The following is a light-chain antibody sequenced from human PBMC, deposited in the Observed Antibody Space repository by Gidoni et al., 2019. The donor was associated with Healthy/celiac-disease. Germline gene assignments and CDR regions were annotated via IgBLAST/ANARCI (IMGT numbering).Light chain of an antibody. CDR3: QQSYSTPLT. CDR2: AAS. Sequence: DIQMTQSPSSLSASVGDRVTITCRASQSINSDLNWYHQKPGKAPKLLIYAASSLQIGVPSRFSGRGSGTDFTLTISSLQPEAFATYYCQQSYSTPLTFGGGTKVEIK. V-gene: IGKV1-39*01. J-gene: IGKJ4*01. CDR1: QSINSD.